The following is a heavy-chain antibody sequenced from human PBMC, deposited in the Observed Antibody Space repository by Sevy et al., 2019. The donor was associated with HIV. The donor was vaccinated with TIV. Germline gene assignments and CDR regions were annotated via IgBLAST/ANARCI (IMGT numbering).Heavy chain of an antibody. V-gene: IGHV1-2*05. CDR3: XXNYYDFXXGYXEYYYYYGMDV. D-gene: IGHD3-3*01. Sequence: ASVKVSCKASGYTFTGYYMHWVRQAPGQGLEWMGRINPNSGGTNYAQKFQGRVTMTRDTSISTAYMELSRLRSDDTXXXXXXXNYYDFXXGYXEYYYYYGMDVWGQGTTVTVSS. J-gene: IGHJ6*02. CDR2: INPNSGGT. CDR1: GYTFTGYY.